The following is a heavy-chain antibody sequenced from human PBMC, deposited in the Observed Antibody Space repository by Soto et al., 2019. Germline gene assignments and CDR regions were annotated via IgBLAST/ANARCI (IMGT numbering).Heavy chain of an antibody. D-gene: IGHD3-10*02. CDR1: GLIFRNFG. V-gene: IGHV3-30*03. CDR3: AVPRRSPLLDVHGPGFDP. J-gene: IGHJ5*02. CDR2: ISHDSRDK. Sequence: QVQLVESGGGVVQPGTSLRLSCAASGLIFRNFGIHWVRQAPGKGLQWVAVISHDSRDKRFADSIQGRFDISRDNSNSLLYLELSSLRPEDSALYYCAVPRRSPLLDVHGPGFDPWGRGTLVTVSS.